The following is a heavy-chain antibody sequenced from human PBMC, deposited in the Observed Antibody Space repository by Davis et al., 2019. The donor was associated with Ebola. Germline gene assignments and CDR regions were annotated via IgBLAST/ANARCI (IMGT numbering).Heavy chain of an antibody. CDR2: IRSKANSYAT. CDR1: GFTFSGSA. V-gene: IGHV3-73*01. Sequence: GESLKISCAASGFTFSGSAMHWVRQASGKGLEWVGRIRSKANSYATAYAASVKGRFTISRDDSKNTAYLQMNSLKTEDTAVYYCTRPGIAVAGTEINSVDYWGQGTLVTVSP. CDR3: TRPGIAVAGTEINSVDY. J-gene: IGHJ4*02. D-gene: IGHD6-19*01.